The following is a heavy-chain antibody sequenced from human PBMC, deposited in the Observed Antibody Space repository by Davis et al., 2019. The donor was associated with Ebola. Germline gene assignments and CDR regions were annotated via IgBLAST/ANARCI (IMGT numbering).Heavy chain of an antibody. CDR1: GFTFNIFA. J-gene: IGHJ4*02. D-gene: IGHD6-19*01. Sequence: PGGSLRPSCPASGFTFNIFAMNWVRQAQGKGLEWVAAITGSGGDTYLADSVKGRFTISRDDSKNMVFLQMDSLRAEDTAVYHCAKDMRSAVPGTPDYWGPGTRVTVSS. CDR2: ITGSGGDT. CDR3: AKDMRSAVPGTPDY. V-gene: IGHV3-23*01.